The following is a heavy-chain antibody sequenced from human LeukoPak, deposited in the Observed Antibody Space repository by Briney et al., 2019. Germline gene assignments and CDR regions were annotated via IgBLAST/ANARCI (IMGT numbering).Heavy chain of an antibody. V-gene: IGHV1-18*04. CDR2: ISAYNGNT. CDR3: ARDKSYYDILTGYYYYYGMDV. D-gene: IGHD3-9*01. J-gene: IGHJ6*04. CDR1: GYTFTSYG. Sequence: GASVKVSCKASGYTFTSYGISWVRQAPGQRLEWMGWISAYNGNTNYAQKLQGRVTVTTDTSTSTAYMELRSLRSDDTAVYYCARDKSYYDILTGYYYYYGMDVWGKGTTVTVSS.